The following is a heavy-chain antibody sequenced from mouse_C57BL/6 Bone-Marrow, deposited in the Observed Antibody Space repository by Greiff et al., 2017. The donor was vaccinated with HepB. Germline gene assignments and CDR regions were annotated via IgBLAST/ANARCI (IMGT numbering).Heavy chain of an antibody. CDR3: ARLYYGILFAY. J-gene: IGHJ3*01. CDR2: ISDGGSYT. D-gene: IGHD2-1*01. V-gene: IGHV5-4*03. CDR1: GFTFSSYA. Sequence: DVMLVESGGGLVKPGGSLKLSCAASGFTFSSYAMSWVRQTPEKRLEWVATISDGGSYTYYPDNVKGRFTISRDNAKNNLYLQMSHLKSEDTAMYYCARLYYGILFAYWGQGTLVTVSA.